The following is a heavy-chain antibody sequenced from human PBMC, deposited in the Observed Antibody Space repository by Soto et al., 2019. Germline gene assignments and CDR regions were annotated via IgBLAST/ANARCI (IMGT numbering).Heavy chain of an antibody. CDR2: ICAYNGNT. Sequence: QVQLVQSGAEVKKPGASVKVSCKASGYTFTSYCITWVRQAPGQGLEWMGWICAYNGNTNYAQMLHGRGTMTTHTSTSTAYMELRILRSDDTAVYYWARDRGSYALDYWGQGTLVTVSS. CDR1: GYTFTSYC. D-gene: IGHD1-26*01. J-gene: IGHJ4*02. CDR3: ARDRGSYALDY. V-gene: IGHV1-18*01.